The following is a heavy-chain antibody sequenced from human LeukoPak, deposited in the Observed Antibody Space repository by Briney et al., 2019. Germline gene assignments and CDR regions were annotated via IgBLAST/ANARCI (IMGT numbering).Heavy chain of an antibody. V-gene: IGHV3-23*01. J-gene: IGHJ4*02. CDR1: GFTFSSYA. D-gene: IGHD6-6*01. CDR3: AKGTSSSSYSAPNY. Sequence: PGGSLRLSCAASGFTFSSYAMNWVRQAPGKGLEWVSAICSNDNNTYYANSVKGRFTISRDNSKNTLSLQLNSLRAEDTAVYYCAKGTSSSSYSAPNYWGQGILVTVSS. CDR2: ICSNDNNT.